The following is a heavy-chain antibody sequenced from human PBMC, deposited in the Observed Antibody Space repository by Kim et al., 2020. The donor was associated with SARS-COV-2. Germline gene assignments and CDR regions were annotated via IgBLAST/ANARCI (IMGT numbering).Heavy chain of an antibody. D-gene: IGHD6-19*01. CDR3: ARSSSGWSHFDY. J-gene: IGHJ4*02. V-gene: IGHV3-43D*03. CDR2: ISWDGGST. Sequence: GGSLRLSCAASGFTFDDYAMHWVRQAPGKGLEWVSLISWDGGSTYYADSVKCRFTISRDNSKNSLYLQMNSLRAEDTALYYCARSSSGWSHFDYWGQGTLVTVSS. CDR1: GFTFDDYA.